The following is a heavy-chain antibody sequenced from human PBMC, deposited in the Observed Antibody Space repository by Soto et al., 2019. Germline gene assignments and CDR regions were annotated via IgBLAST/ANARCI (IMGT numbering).Heavy chain of an antibody. V-gene: IGHV3-21*01. Sequence: GGSLRLSCAASGFTFSSYSMNWVRQAPGKGLEWVSSISSSSSYIYYADSVKGRFTISRDNAKNSLYLQMNSLRAEDTAVYYCARGGSFRVYDSSGYYFDYWGQGTLVTVSS. CDR3: ARGGSFRVYDSSGYYFDY. CDR1: GFTFSSYS. J-gene: IGHJ4*02. CDR2: ISSSSSYI. D-gene: IGHD3-22*01.